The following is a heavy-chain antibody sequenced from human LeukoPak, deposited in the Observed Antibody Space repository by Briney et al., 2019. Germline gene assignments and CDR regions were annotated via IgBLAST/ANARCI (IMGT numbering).Heavy chain of an antibody. D-gene: IGHD6-19*01. CDR2: IDPSDSYT. Sequence: GESLKISCKGSGYSFTSYWISWVRQMPGKGLEWMGRIDPSDSYTNYSPSFQGHVTISADKSISTAYLQWSSLKASDTAMYYCARGSGWYTDYYGMDVWGKGPRSPSPQ. CDR1: GYSFTSYW. CDR3: ARGSGWYTDYYGMDV. V-gene: IGHV5-10-1*01. J-gene: IGHJ6*01.